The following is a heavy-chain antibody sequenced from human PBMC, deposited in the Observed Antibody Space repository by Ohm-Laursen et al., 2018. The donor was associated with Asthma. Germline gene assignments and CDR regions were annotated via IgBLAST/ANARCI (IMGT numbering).Heavy chain of an antibody. CDR1: GFIFSNYG. Sequence: SLRLSCTASGFIFSNYGMHWVRQAPGKGLEWVAVIWYDGSNKYYGDSVKGRFTISRDNSKNTVYLQMNSLRAEDTAVYYCARGVAGTTDYYYYGMDVWGQGTTVTVSS. J-gene: IGHJ6*02. D-gene: IGHD1-1*01. V-gene: IGHV3-33*01. CDR2: IWYDGSNK. CDR3: ARGVAGTTDYYYYGMDV.